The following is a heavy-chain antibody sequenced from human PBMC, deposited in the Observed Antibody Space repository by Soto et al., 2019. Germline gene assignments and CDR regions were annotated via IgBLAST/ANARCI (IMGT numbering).Heavy chain of an antibody. V-gene: IGHV1-8*01. CDR1: GYTFTSYD. J-gene: IGHJ4*02. CDR3: ARVSVGIVVVVAASFDY. Sequence: GASVKVSCKASGYTFTSYDINWVRQATGQGLEWMGWMNPNSGNTGYAQKFQGRVTMTRNTSISTAYMELSSLGSEDTAVYYCARVSVGIVVVVAASFDYWGQGTLVTVSS. CDR2: MNPNSGNT. D-gene: IGHD2-15*01.